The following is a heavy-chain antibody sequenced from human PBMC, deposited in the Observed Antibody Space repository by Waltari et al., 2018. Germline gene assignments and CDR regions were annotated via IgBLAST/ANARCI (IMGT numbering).Heavy chain of an antibody. CDR3: ARDGYDFWSGWIDY. D-gene: IGHD3-3*01. Sequence: QVQPQQWGAGLLKPSETLSLTCPVYGGSFSGYYWSWTRQPPGKGLEWIGEINHSGSTNYNPSLKSRVTISVDTSKNQFSLKLSSVTAADTAVYYCARDGYDFWSGWIDYWGQGTLVTVSS. CDR1: GGSFSGYY. J-gene: IGHJ4*02. CDR2: INHSGST. V-gene: IGHV4-34*01.